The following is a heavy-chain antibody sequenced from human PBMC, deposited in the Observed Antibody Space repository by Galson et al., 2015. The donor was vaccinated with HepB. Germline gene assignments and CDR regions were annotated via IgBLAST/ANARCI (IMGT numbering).Heavy chain of an antibody. Sequence: SLRLSCAASGFTFKSYSMSWVRQAPGKGLEWASAISGSGISTYYTDSVKGRFTISRDNSKNTVYLQMNSLRAEDAAIYYCAKEMNSNGFFDYWGQGTLVTVSS. CDR1: GFTFKSYS. CDR3: AKEMNSNGFFDY. J-gene: IGHJ4*02. CDR2: ISGSGIST. D-gene: IGHD3-22*01. V-gene: IGHV3-23*01.